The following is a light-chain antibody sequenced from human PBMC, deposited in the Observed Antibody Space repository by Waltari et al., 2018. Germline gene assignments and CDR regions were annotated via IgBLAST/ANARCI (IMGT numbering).Light chain of an antibody. CDR1: QGVSRT. Sequence: EIVLTQSPGTLSLSPGERATLPCRASQGVSRTLAWYQQKPGQSPRLLIYDASTRATGIPDRFSGSGSGTDFSLTISRLEPEDFAVYYCQKYGTLPATFGQGTKVEIK. J-gene: IGKJ1*01. CDR3: QKYGTLPAT. CDR2: DAS. V-gene: IGKV3-20*01.